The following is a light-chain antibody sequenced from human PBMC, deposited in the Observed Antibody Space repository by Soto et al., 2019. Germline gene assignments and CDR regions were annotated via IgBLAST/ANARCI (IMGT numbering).Light chain of an antibody. V-gene: IGKV1-39*01. CDR3: QQSYSTPLT. CDR1: QSISSY. J-gene: IGKJ3*01. CDR2: AAS. Sequence: DIQMTQSPSSLSASVGDRVTITCRASQSISSYLNWYQQKPGKAPKLLIYAASSLQSGVPSRFSGSGSGTDFTVTISSLQPEDFATYYCQQSYSTPLTFGPGTKVDI.